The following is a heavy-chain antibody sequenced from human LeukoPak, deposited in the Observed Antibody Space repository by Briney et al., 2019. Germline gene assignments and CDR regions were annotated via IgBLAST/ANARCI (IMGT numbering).Heavy chain of an antibody. CDR3: AKDPWFGEADDAFDI. J-gene: IGHJ3*02. V-gene: IGHV3-9*01. Sequence: GGSLRLSCAASGFTFDDYAMHWVRQAPGKGLEWVSGISWNSGSIGYADSVKGRFTISRDNAKNSLYLQMNSLRAEDTAVYYCAKDPWFGEADDAFDIWGQGTMVAVSS. CDR2: ISWNSGSI. CDR1: GFTFDDYA. D-gene: IGHD3-10*01.